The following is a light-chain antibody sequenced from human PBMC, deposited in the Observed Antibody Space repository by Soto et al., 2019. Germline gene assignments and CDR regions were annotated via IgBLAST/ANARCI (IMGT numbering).Light chain of an antibody. V-gene: IGKV1-9*01. Sequence: IQLTQSPSSLSASVGDRVTITCRASRGISSYLAWYQQKPGKAPKLLIYAASTLQSGVPSRFSGSGSGTDFTLTISSLQPEDFATYYCLQHDSYPLTFGGGTKVDIK. CDR2: AAS. CDR1: RGISSY. CDR3: LQHDSYPLT. J-gene: IGKJ4*01.